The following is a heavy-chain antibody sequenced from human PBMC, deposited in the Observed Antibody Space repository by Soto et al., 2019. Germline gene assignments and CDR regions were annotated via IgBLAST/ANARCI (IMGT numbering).Heavy chain of an antibody. V-gene: IGHV4-4*02. CDR1: GASIISNDW. CDR3: ARSSSSYYDMGV. Sequence: PSETLSLTCSVCGASIISNDWWIWIRQTPGKGLEWIGEVFHSGRTNYSPSFKSRVTISVDTSKSQFSLEMASVTAADTAVYYCARSSSSYYDMGVWGQGTTVTVSS. CDR2: VFHSGRT. J-gene: IGHJ6*02.